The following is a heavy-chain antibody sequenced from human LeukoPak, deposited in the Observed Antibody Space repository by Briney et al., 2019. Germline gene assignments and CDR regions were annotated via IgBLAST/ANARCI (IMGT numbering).Heavy chain of an antibody. CDR3: ARLKLLWSNYFDY. CDR2: IKQDGSEK. CDR1: GFTVSSYW. J-gene: IGHJ4*02. V-gene: IGHV3-7*01. D-gene: IGHD2-2*01. Sequence: GGSLRLSCAASGFTVSSYWMSWVRQAPGKGLEWVANIKQDGSEKYYVDSVKGRFTISRDNAKNSLYLQMNSLRAEDTAVYYCARLKLLWSNYFDYWGQGTLVTVSS.